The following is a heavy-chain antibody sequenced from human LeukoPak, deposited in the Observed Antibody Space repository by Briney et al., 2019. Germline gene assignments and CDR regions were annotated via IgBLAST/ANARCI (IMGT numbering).Heavy chain of an antibody. CDR2: IYYSGST. D-gene: IGHD4-23*01. CDR3: ARGGDYGGNSLGAFDI. CDR1: GGSISSGDYY. J-gene: IGHJ3*02. V-gene: IGHV4-30-4*01. Sequence: SETLSLTCTVSGGSISSGDYYWSWIRQPPGKGLEWIGYIYYSGSTYYNPSLKSRVTISVDTSKNQFSLKLSSVTAADTAVYYCARGGDYGGNSLGAFDIWGQGTMVTVSS.